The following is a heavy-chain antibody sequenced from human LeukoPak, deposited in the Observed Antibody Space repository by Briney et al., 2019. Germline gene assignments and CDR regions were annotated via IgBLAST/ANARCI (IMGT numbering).Heavy chain of an antibody. D-gene: IGHD6-19*01. V-gene: IGHV3-30*03. CDR1: GFTFSSYG. CDR2: ISYDGSNK. Sequence: GGSLRLSCAASGFTFSSYGMHWVRQAPGKGLEWVAVISYDGSNKYYADSVKGRLTISRDNSKNTLYLQMNSLRAEDTAVYYCAAAGPYSSGWHFDYWGQGTLVTVSS. J-gene: IGHJ4*02. CDR3: AAAGPYSSGWHFDY.